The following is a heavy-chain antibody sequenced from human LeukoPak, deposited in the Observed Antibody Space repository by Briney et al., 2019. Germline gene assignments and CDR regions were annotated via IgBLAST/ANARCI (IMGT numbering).Heavy chain of an antibody. CDR1: GYTFSTYW. CDR2: IHPGESDT. J-gene: IGHJ2*01. D-gene: IGHD4-23*01. CDR3: ARRVVNNRNWYFNL. V-gene: IGHV5-51*01. Sequence: GESLKISCKGSGYTFSTYWIGWVRQMSGKGLEWMGIIHPGESDTRYSPSFQGQVTISADKSINTAYLQWSSLKASDTAMYYCARRVVNNRNWYFNLWGRGTLVTVSS.